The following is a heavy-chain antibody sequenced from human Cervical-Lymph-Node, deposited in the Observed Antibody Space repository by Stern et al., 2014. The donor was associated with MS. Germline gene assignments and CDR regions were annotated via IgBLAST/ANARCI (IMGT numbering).Heavy chain of an antibody. D-gene: IGHD1-14*01. CDR1: GYTFTSYA. J-gene: IGHJ6*02. Sequence: VQLVQSGAEVKKPGASVKVSCKASGYTFTSYAMHWVRQAPGQRLEWMGWINAGNGNTKYSQKFQGRVTITRDTSASTAYMELSSLRSEDTAVYYCATISGYYYVMDVWGQGTTVTVSS. CDR3: ATISGYYYVMDV. V-gene: IGHV1-3*01. CDR2: INAGNGNT.